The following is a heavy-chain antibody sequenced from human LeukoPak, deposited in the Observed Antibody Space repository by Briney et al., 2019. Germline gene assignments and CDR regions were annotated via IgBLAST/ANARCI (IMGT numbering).Heavy chain of an antibody. Sequence: GGSLRLSCAASGFTFGSYGMNWVRHAPGKGLEWVSYITSSSSAIYYADSVKGRFTISRDNAKNSLFLQMNSLRDEDTAVYYCARILDADYWGQGTLVTVSS. CDR3: ARILDADY. CDR2: ITSSSSAI. D-gene: IGHD1-1*01. V-gene: IGHV3-48*02. J-gene: IGHJ4*02. CDR1: GFTFGSYG.